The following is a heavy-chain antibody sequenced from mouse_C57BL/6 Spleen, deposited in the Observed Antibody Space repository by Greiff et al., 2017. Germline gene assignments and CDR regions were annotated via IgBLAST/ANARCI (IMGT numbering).Heavy chain of an antibody. CDR1: GYAFTNYL. CDR2: LNPGSGGT. Sequence: VQLVESGAELVRPGTSVKVSCKASGYAFTNYLIEWVKQRPGQGLEWIGVLNPGSGGTNYNEKFKGKATLTADKSSSTAYMRLSGLTSVNSAVYFCARRSRSSPSWFAYGGQGTRVTVSA. J-gene: IGHJ3*01. V-gene: IGHV1-54*01. D-gene: IGHD1-1*01. CDR3: ARRSRSSPSWFAY.